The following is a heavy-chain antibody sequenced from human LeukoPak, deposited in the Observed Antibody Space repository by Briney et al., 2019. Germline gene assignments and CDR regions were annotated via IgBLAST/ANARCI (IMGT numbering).Heavy chain of an antibody. V-gene: IGHV3-23*01. D-gene: IGHD1-26*01. Sequence: GGSLRLSCAASGLTFSSYAMSWVRQAPGKGLEWVSAISGSGGSTYYADSVKGRFTISRDNSKNTLYLQMNSLRAEDTAVYYCARDLTSEWELLNWGQGALVTVSS. CDR1: GLTFSSYA. J-gene: IGHJ4*02. CDR2: ISGSGGST. CDR3: ARDLTSEWELLN.